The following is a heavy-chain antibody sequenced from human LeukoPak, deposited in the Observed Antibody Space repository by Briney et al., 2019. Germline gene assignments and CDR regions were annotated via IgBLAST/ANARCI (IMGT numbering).Heavy chain of an antibody. CDR3: ARAHYDFWSGYYRDYYYGMDV. Sequence: GGSLRLSCAASGFTFSSYAMPWVRQAPGKGLEGVAVISYDGSKKYYADSVKGRFTISRDNSKNTLYLQMNSLRAEDTAVYYCARAHYDFWSGYYRDYYYGMDVWGQGTTVTVSS. V-gene: IGHV3-30-3*01. D-gene: IGHD3-3*01. CDR2: ISYDGSKK. CDR1: GFTFSSYA. J-gene: IGHJ6*02.